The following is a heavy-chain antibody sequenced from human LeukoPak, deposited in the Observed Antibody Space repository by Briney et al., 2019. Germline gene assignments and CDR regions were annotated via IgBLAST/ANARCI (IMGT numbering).Heavy chain of an antibody. J-gene: IGHJ1*01. D-gene: IGHD2-21*01. CDR1: GGTFSSYA. CDR2: IIPIFGTA. Sequence: GASVKVSCKASGGTFSSYAISWVRQAPGQGLEWMGGIIPIFGTANYAQKFQGRVTITTDESTSTAYMELSSLRSEDTAVYYCARPDCGGDCRLIQYWGQGTLVTVSS. CDR3: ARPDCGGDCRLIQY. V-gene: IGHV1-69*05.